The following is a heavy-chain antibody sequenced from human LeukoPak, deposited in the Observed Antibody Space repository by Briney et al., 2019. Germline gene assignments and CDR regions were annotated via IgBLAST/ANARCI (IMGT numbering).Heavy chain of an antibody. CDR1: GYTFTSYY. Sequence: ASVKVSCKASGYTFTSYYMHWVRQAPGQGLEWMGIINPSGGSTSYAQKFQGRVTMTEDTSTDTAYMELSSLRSEDTAVYYCATESRYSYGSGYWGQGTLVTVSS. V-gene: IGHV1-46*01. D-gene: IGHD5-18*01. CDR3: ATESRYSYGSGY. CDR2: INPSGGST. J-gene: IGHJ4*02.